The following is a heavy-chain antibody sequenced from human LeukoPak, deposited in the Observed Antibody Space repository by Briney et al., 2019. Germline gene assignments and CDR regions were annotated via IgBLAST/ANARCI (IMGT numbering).Heavy chain of an antibody. CDR3: ARQDDDSSGYYYPVGDY. D-gene: IGHD3-22*01. J-gene: IGHJ4*02. CDR2: ISAYNGNT. V-gene: IGHV1-18*01. Sequence: GASVKVSCKASGYTFTSYGICWVRQAPGQGLEWMGWISAYNGNTNYAQKLQGRVTMTTDTSTSTAYMELRSLRSDDTAVYYCARQDDDSSGYYYPVGDYWGQGTLVTVSS. CDR1: GYTFTSYG.